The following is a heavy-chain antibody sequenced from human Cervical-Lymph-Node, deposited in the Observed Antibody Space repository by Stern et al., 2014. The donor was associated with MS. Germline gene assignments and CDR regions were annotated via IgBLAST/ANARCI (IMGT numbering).Heavy chain of an antibody. CDR1: GFTFSSYA. D-gene: IGHD6-19*01. CDR2: ISYDGSNK. V-gene: IGHV3-30*01. J-gene: IGHJ4*02. CDR3: ARGIAVAGSFDY. Sequence: QLVQSGGGVVQPGRSLRLSCAASGFTFSSYAMHWVRQAPGKGLEWVAVISYDGSNKYYADSVKGRFTISRDNSKNTLYLQMNSLRAEDTAVYYCARGIAVAGSFDYWGQGTLVTVSS.